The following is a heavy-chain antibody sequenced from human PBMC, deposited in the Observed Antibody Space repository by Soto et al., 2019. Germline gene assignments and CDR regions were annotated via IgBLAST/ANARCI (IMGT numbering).Heavy chain of an antibody. V-gene: IGHV3-11*01. CDR1: GFTFSDSN. CDR3: ARDDDYGGTNNWFDP. Sequence: QVQLVESGGAFDRPGGSLNFSVPASGFTFSDSNISWFRQPPGKGLECISYISGSGSSTYYADPVKGRFTVSRDNAKNSLYLQMNSLRAEDTAVYYCARDDDYGGTNNWFDPWGQGTLVTVSS. D-gene: IGHD4-17*01. CDR2: ISGSGSST. J-gene: IGHJ5*02.